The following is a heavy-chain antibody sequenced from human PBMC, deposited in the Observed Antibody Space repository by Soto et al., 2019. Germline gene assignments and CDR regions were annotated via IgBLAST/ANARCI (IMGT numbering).Heavy chain of an antibody. Sequence: DVQLVESGGGSVQPGGSLSLSCAATGFTFSYYWMHWVRQAPGKGLVWVSRIHSDGSSTTDADSVKGRCTISRDNAKNTLYLQMNSLRAEDTAVYYCARGQWGAFDLWGQGTMVTVAS. V-gene: IGHV3-74*01. CDR2: IHSDGSST. D-gene: IGHD1-26*01. CDR1: GFTFSYYW. CDR3: ARGQWGAFDL. J-gene: IGHJ3*01.